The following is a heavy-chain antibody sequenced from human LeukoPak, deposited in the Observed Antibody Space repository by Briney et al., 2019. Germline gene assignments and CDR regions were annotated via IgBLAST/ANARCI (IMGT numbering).Heavy chain of an antibody. D-gene: IGHD6-13*01. CDR3: AGRYSSGWYAY. Sequence: GGSLRLSCAASGFTVSSNYMSWVRQAPGKGLEWLSVIYSGGSTYYADSVKSRFTISRDNSKNTLFLQMNSLRAEDTAVYYCAGRYSSGWYAYWGQGTLVTVSS. CDR1: GFTVSSNY. J-gene: IGHJ4*02. CDR2: IYSGGST. V-gene: IGHV3-53*01.